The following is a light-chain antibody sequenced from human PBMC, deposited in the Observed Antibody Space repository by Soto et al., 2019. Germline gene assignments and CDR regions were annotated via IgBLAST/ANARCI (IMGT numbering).Light chain of an antibody. Sequence: QSVLTQPPSASGTPGQRVTISCSGSSSNIGSNTVNWYQQLPGTAPKLLIYSNNQRPSGVPDRFSGSKSGTSASLAISGLQYEDEADYYCAAWDDRLNGVFGGGTKLTVL. J-gene: IGLJ2*01. CDR2: SNN. CDR3: AAWDDRLNGV. CDR1: SSNIGSNT. V-gene: IGLV1-44*01.